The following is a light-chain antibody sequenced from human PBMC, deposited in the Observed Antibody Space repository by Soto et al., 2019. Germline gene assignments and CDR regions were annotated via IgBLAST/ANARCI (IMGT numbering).Light chain of an antibody. V-gene: IGLV4-60*02. CDR1: SGHSSNI. CDR3: ETWDSNTRV. J-gene: IGLJ3*02. Sequence: QPVLTQSSSASASLGSSVKLTCTLSSGHSSNIIAWHQQQPGKAPRYLMKLEGSGSYNQGSGVPDRFSGSSSGADRYLTISNLQFEDEADYYCETWDSNTRVFGGGTKVTVL. CDR2: LEGSGSY.